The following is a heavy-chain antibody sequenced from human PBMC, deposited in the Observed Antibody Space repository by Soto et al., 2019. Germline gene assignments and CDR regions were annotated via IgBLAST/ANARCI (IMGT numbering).Heavy chain of an antibody. Sequence: GASVKVSCKASGYTFTSYGISWVRQAPGQGLEWMGWISAYNGNTNYAQKLQGRVTMTTDTSTSTAYMELRSLRSDDTAVYYCARDFSPDGSGIPDYWGQGTLVTVSS. CDR3: ARDFSPDGSGIPDY. V-gene: IGHV1-18*01. CDR1: GYTFTSYG. D-gene: IGHD3-10*01. CDR2: ISAYNGNT. J-gene: IGHJ4*02.